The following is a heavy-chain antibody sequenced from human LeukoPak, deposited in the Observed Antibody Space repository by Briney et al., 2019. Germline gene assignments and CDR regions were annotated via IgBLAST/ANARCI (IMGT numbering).Heavy chain of an antibody. D-gene: IGHD3-22*01. Sequence: GGSLRLSCAASGFTFSSHGMNWVRQAPGKGLEWVSGIRGDGVTTYYADSVKGRFTISRDNSKNTLYLQMNSLRAEDTAVYYCAKHNYYDSSGYYDYWGQGTLVTVSS. CDR2: IRGDGVTT. CDR1: GFTFSSHG. V-gene: IGHV3-23*01. J-gene: IGHJ4*02. CDR3: AKHNYYDSSGYYDY.